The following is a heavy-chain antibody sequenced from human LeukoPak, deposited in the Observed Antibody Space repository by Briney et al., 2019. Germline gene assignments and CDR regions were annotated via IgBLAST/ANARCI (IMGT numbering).Heavy chain of an antibody. CDR1: GYTFTSYD. D-gene: IGHD1-26*01. Sequence: ASVKVSCKAYGYTFTSYDINWVRQATGQGLEWMGWMNPNSGNTGYAQKFQGRVTITRNTSISTAYMELSSLRSEDTAVYYCARGGEYSGSYYDWFDPWGQGTLVTVSS. CDR2: MNPNSGNT. CDR3: ARGGEYSGSYYDWFDP. J-gene: IGHJ5*02. V-gene: IGHV1-8*03.